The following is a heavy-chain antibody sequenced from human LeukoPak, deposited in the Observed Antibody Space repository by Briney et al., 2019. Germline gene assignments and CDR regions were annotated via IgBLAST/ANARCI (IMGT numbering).Heavy chain of an antibody. V-gene: IGHV1-2*02. CDR1: GYTFTDYY. CDR2: INPNSGGT. CDR3: ARFRGGSGYYFDY. J-gene: IGHJ4*02. D-gene: IGHD3-16*01. Sequence: ASVKVSCKASGYTFTDYYMHWVRQAPGQGLEWMGWINPNSGGTNYAQKFQGRVTMTRDTSISTAYMELSRLRSDDAAVYYCARFRGGSGYYFDYWGQGTLVTVSS.